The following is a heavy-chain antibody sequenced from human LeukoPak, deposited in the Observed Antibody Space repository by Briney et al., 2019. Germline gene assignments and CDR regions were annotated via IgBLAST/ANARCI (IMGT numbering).Heavy chain of an antibody. V-gene: IGHV3-23*01. Sequence: PGGSLRLSCAASGFTFSSYAMSWVRQAPGKGLEWVSAISGSGDSTYYADSVKGRFTISRDNSKNTLYLQMNSLRAEDTAVYYCARRTGRVAWELWPRVGCSFDYWGQGTLVTVSS. CDR3: ARRTGRVAWELWPRVGCSFDY. J-gene: IGHJ4*02. CDR2: ISGSGDST. D-gene: IGHD1-26*01. CDR1: GFTFSSYA.